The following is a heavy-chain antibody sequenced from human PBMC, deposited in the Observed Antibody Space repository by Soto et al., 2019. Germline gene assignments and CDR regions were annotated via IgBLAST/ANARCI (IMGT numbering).Heavy chain of an antibody. J-gene: IGHJ6*02. CDR3: ARDSGIVGLRLYGMDV. Sequence: SETLSLTCTVSGGSISSGGYYWSWIRQHPGKGLGWIGYIYYSGSTYYNPSLKSRVTISVDTSKNQFSLKLSSVTAADTAVYYCARDSGIVGLRLYGMDVWGQGTTVTVSS. CDR2: IYYSGST. D-gene: IGHD5-12*01. V-gene: IGHV4-31*03. CDR1: GGSISSGGYY.